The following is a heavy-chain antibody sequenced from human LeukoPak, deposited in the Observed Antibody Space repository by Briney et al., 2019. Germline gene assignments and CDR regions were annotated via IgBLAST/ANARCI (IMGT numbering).Heavy chain of an antibody. CDR3: ARVVGYYYYYMDV. V-gene: IGHV4-34*01. J-gene: IGHJ6*03. D-gene: IGHD2-21*01. Sequence: SETLSLTCDLYGGPFSGYYWSWIRQTPGKGLEWIGEISHSGSTNYNPSLKSRGTISIDTSKNQFSLNLTSTTAADTAIYYCARVVGYYYYYMDVWGKGTTVTVSS. CDR1: GGPFSGYY. CDR2: ISHSGST.